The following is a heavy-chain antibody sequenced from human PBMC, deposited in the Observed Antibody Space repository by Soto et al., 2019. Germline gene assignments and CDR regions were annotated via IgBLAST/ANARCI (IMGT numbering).Heavy chain of an antibody. J-gene: IGHJ4*02. CDR1: GFTFSSYA. Sequence: GGSLRLSCEASGFTFSSYAMSWVRQAPGKGLEWVSAISGSGGSTYYADSVKGRFTISRDNSKNTLYLQRNSLRAEDTAVYDCAKGVSGYSFLYFDYWGQGTLVTVSS. CDR2: ISGSGGST. V-gene: IGHV3-23*01. CDR3: AKGVSGYSFLYFDY. D-gene: IGHD3-3*01.